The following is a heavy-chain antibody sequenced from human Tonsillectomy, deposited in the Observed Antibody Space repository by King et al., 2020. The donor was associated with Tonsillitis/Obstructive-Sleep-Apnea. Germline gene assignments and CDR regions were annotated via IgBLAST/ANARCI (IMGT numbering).Heavy chain of an antibody. Sequence: QLQESGPGLVKPSETLSLTCSVSGGSISSSPYYWGWIRQPPGKGLEWIGTIYYSGNTWNTYYNPSLKSRVTISQDTSKNQFSLKLNSVTAADTAVYYCSSHFWNYETDYCGQGTLVTVSS. CDR2: IYYSGNTWNT. J-gene: IGHJ4*02. CDR1: GGSISSSPYY. CDR3: SSHFWNYETDY. V-gene: IGHV4-39*01. D-gene: IGHD1-7*01.